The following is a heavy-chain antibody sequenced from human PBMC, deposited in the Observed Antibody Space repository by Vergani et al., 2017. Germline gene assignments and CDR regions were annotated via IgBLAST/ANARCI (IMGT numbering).Heavy chain of an antibody. V-gene: IGHV4-34*01. Sequence: QVQLQQWGAGLLKPSETLSLTCAVYGGSFSGYYWSWIRQPPGKGLEWIGEINHSGSTNYNPSLKSRVTISVDTSKNQFSLKLSSVTAADTAVYYCARRLGYCSSTSCARDWYFDLWGRGTLVTVSS. J-gene: IGHJ2*01. D-gene: IGHD2-2*01. CDR2: INHSGST. CDR1: GGSFSGYY. CDR3: ARRLGYCSSTSCARDWYFDL.